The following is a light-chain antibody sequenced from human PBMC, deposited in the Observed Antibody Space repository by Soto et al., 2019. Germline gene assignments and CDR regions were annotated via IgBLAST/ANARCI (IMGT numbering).Light chain of an antibody. CDR1: PSVSSPY. V-gene: IGKV3-20*01. CDR3: QQYGSSPFT. CDR2: GAS. J-gene: IGKJ3*01. Sequence: EVVLTQSPVTLSLSPGERATLSCRASPSVSSPYLAWYQQKPGQPPRLLIYGASSRATDIPDRFIGSGSGTEFTLTIAILAPEDFAMYYCQQYGSSPFTFGPGTKVDI.